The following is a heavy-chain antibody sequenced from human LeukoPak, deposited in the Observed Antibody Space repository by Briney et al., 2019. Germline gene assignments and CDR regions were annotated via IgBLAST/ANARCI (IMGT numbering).Heavy chain of an antibody. J-gene: IGHJ4*02. D-gene: IGHD3-22*01. CDR3: AKDTYDSSGYYYPYPVYFDY. V-gene: IGHV3-33*06. Sequence: PGGSLRLSCAASGFTFSSYGMHWVRQAPGKGLEWVAVIWYDGSNKYYADSVKGRFTISRDNSKNTLYLQMNSLRAEDTAVYYCAKDTYDSSGYYYPYPVYFDYWGQGTLVTVSS. CDR2: IWYDGSNK. CDR1: GFTFSSYG.